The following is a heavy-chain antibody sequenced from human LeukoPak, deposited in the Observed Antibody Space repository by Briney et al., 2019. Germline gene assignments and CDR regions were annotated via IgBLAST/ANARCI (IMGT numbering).Heavy chain of an antibody. D-gene: IGHD3-3*01. V-gene: IGHV4-4*02. CDR3: ARRRLLPSLETY. CDR1: GGSLISSNW. J-gene: IGHJ4*02. Sequence: SGTLSLTCAVSGGSLISSNWWSWVRQIPDKGLEWIGEMHHSGTSNYHPSLKSRVMISVDKSKNQFSLRLSSVTAADTAVYFCARRRLLPSLETYWGQGVLVTVSS. CDR2: MHHSGTS.